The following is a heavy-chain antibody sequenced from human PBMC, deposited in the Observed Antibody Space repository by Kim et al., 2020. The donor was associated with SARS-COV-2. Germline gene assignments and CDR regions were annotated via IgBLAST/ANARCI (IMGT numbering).Heavy chain of an antibody. V-gene: IGHV3-9*01. Sequence: GGSLRLSCAASGFTFDDYAMHWVRQAPGKGLEWVSGISWNSGSIGYADSVKGRFTISRDNAKNSLYLQMNSLRAEDTALYYCAKDEPPEDAFDIWGQGTMVTVSS. CDR1: GFTFDDYA. CDR2: ISWNSGSI. J-gene: IGHJ3*02. CDR3: AKDEPPEDAFDI.